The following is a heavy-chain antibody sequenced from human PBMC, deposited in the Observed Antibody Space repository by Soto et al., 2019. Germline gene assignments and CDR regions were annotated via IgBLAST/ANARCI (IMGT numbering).Heavy chain of an antibody. Sequence: QVQLVQSGAEVKKPGASVKFSCKASGYTFTSFIMHWVRQAPGQRLEWMGWINTDNVDTKYSQKFQGRLTISRDTSASTAYMELSSLRSEDTAVYYCARDQDTHGYGVFDYWGQGTLVTVSS. D-gene: IGHD5-12*01. CDR2: INTDNVDT. V-gene: IGHV1-3*04. J-gene: IGHJ4*02. CDR3: ARDQDTHGYGVFDY. CDR1: GYTFTSFI.